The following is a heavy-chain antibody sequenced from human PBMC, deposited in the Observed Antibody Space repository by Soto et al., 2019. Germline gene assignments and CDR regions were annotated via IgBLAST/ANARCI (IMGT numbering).Heavy chain of an antibody. J-gene: IGHJ5*01. CDR2: INSDGSST. CDR1: GFTFSSYW. D-gene: IGHD2-15*01. Sequence: PGGSLRLSCAASGFTFSSYWMHWVRRAPGKGLVWVSRINSDGSSTSYADSVRGRFTISRDNAKNTLYLQMNSLRGEDTAVYYCTRDPAPGGWFDYWGQGTLVTVS. V-gene: IGHV3-74*01. CDR3: TRDPAPGGWFDY.